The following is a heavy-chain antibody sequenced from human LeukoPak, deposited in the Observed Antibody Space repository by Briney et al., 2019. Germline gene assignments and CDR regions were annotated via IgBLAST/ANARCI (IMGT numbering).Heavy chain of an antibody. CDR1: GYTFTGYY. D-gene: IGHD6-13*01. J-gene: IGHJ4*02. V-gene: IGHV1-2*02. CDR3: ARNLRAAGIAYDY. CDR2: INPNSGGT. Sequence: GASVKVSCKASGYTFTGYYMHWVRQAPGQGLEWLGWINPNSGGTNYAQKFQGRVTMTRDTSISTAYMELSRLRSDDTAVYYCARNLRAAGIAYDYWGQGTLVTVSS.